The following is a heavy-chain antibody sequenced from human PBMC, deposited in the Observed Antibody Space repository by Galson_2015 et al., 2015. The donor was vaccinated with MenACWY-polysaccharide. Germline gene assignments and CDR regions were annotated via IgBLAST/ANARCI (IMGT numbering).Heavy chain of an antibody. CDR3: AKGVVVTAIGVFDY. J-gene: IGHJ4*02. CDR2: ISWNSGSI. Sequence: SLRLSCAASGFTFDDYAMHWVRQAPGKGLEWVSGISWNSGSIGYADSAKGRFTISRDNAKNSLYLQMNSLRAEDTALYYCAKGVVVTAIGVFDYWGQGTLVTVSS. D-gene: IGHD2-21*02. CDR1: GFTFDDYA. V-gene: IGHV3-9*01.